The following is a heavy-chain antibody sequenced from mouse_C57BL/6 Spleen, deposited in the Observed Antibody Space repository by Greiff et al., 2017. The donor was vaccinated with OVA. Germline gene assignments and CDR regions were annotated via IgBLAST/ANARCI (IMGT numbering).Heavy chain of an antibody. J-gene: IGHJ3*01. V-gene: IGHV14-4*01. CDR3: TRGGYGNYVAY. Sequence: VHVKQSGAELVRPGASVKLSCTASGFNIKDDYMHWVKQRPEQGLEWIGWIDPENGDTEYASKFQGKATITADTSSNTAYLQLSSLTSEDTAVYYCTRGGYGNYVAYWGQGTLVTVSA. CDR2: IDPENGDT. D-gene: IGHD2-1*01. CDR1: GFNIKDDY.